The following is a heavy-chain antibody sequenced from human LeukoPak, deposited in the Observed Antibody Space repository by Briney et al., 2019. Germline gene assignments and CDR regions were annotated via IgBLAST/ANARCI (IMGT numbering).Heavy chain of an antibody. V-gene: IGHV4-34*01. CDR2: INHSGST. D-gene: IGHD2-8*01. Sequence: PSETLSLTCAVYGGSFSGYYWSWLRQPPGKGLEWIGEINHSGSTNYNPSLKSRVTISVDTSKNQFSLKLSSVTAADTAVYYCARRMVYARSRNWFDPWGQGTLVTVSS. CDR1: GGSFSGYY. CDR3: ARRMVYARSRNWFDP. J-gene: IGHJ5*02.